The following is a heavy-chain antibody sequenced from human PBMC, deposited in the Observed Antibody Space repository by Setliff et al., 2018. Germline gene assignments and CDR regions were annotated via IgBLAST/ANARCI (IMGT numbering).Heavy chain of an antibody. CDR1: GGSISSGNYY. Sequence: PSETLSLTCTVSGGSISSGNYYWSWIRQPAGKGLEWIGHIQTSGTTNYNPSLKSRVTISVDTSKNQFSLKLSAVTAADTAVYYCTTDWEVPTSEVTYYYMGVWGKGTTVTVSS. D-gene: IGHD1-26*01. J-gene: IGHJ6*03. CDR2: IQTSGTT. CDR3: TTDWEVPTSEVTYYYMGV. V-gene: IGHV4-61*09.